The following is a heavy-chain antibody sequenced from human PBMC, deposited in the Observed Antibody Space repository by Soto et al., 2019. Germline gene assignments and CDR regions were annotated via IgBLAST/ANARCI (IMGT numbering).Heavy chain of an antibody. Sequence: GGSLRLSCAASVFTFSCSAMHWVRQASGKGLEWVGRIRSKANSYATAYAASVKGRFTISRDDSKNTAYLQMNSLKTEDTAVYYCTRQSSYCSSTSCWLDYWGQGTLVTVSS. CDR3: TRQSSYCSSTSCWLDY. V-gene: IGHV3-73*01. CDR1: VFTFSCSA. CDR2: IRSKANSYAT. J-gene: IGHJ4*02. D-gene: IGHD2-2*01.